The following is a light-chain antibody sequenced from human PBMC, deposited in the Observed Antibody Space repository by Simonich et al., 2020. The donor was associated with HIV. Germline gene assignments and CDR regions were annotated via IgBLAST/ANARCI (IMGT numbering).Light chain of an antibody. Sequence: DFQMTQSPSTLSASVGDRVTITCRASQRVNKWLAWYQQKPGKAPKLLIYKTSTLESGVPSRFSGSGSGTEFTLTISSLQPEDFATYYCQQLNSYPITFGQGTRLEIK. CDR2: KTS. CDR1: QRVNKW. CDR3: QQLNSYPIT. J-gene: IGKJ5*01. V-gene: IGKV1-5*03.